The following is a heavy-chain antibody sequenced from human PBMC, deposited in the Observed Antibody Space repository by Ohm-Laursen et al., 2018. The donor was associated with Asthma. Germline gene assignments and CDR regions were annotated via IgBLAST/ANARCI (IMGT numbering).Heavy chain of an antibody. Sequence: SLRLSCAASGFIFSNYGMHWVRQAPGKGLEWVAVIWYDGSNKYYGDSVKGRFTISRDNSKNTLYLQMNSLRAEDTAVYYCAKGRSADSTSCYNYWGQGTLVTVSS. CDR2: IWYDGSNK. V-gene: IGHV3-33*06. CDR3: AKGRSADSTSCYNY. D-gene: IGHD2-2*01. CDR1: GFIFSNYG. J-gene: IGHJ4*02.